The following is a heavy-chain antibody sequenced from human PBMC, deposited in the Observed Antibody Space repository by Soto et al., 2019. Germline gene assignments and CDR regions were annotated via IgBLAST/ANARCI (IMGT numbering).Heavy chain of an antibody. Sequence: PGESLKISCKGSGYSFTSYWISWVRQMPGKGLEWMGRIDPSDSYTNYSPSFQGHVTISADKSISTAYLQWSSLKASDTAMYYFASRPHYYDSSCLYYDGRDVWGQGTTVTVS. V-gene: IGHV5-10-1*01. CDR1: GYSFTSYW. J-gene: IGHJ6*02. CDR3: ASRPHYYDSSCLYYDGRDV. D-gene: IGHD3-22*01. CDR2: IDPSDSYT.